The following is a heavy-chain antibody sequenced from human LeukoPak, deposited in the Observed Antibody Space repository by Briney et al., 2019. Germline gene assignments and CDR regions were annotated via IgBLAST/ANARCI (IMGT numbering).Heavy chain of an antibody. Sequence: SETLSLTCTVSGGSISTYYWSWIRQPPGKGLEWIGYIYYSGSTNCNPSLKSRVTISVDTSKNQFSLKLSSVTAADTAVYYCARDSGTSEFDYWGQGTLVTVSS. J-gene: IGHJ4*02. CDR1: GGSISTYY. D-gene: IGHD3-10*01. V-gene: IGHV4-59*01. CDR2: IYYSGST. CDR3: ARDSGTSEFDY.